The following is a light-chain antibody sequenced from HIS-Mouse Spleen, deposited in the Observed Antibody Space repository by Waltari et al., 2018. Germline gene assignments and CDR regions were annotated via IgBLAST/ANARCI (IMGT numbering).Light chain of an antibody. Sequence: QSALTQPASVSGSPGQSITISCTGTSSDVGSYNLVSWYQQHPGKAPKLMIYEGSKRPSRVSNRFSGSKSGNTASLTSSGLQAEDEADYYCCSYAGSSTWVFGGGTKLTVL. CDR1: SSDVGSYNL. V-gene: IGLV2-23*01. J-gene: IGLJ3*02. CDR3: CSYAGSSTWV. CDR2: EGS.